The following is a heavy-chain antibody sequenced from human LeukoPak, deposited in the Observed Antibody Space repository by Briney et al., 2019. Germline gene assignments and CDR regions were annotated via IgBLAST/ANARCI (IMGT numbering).Heavy chain of an antibody. V-gene: IGHV3-23*01. D-gene: IGHD1-26*01. CDR3: AKGSGSSLMGSLFDY. CDR2: ISGSGGST. CDR1: GFTFSSYA. J-gene: IGHJ4*02. Sequence: PGGSLRLSCAASGFTFSSYAMSWVRQAPGKGLEWVSAISGSGGSTYYADSVKGRFTISRDNSKNTLYLQMNSLRAEDTAVYYCAKGSGSSLMGSLFDYWGQGTLVTVSS.